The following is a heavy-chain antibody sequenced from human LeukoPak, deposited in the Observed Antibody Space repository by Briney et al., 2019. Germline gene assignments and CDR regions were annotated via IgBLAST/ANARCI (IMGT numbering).Heavy chain of an antibody. D-gene: IGHD7-27*01. CDR2: VYHTGST. J-gene: IGHJ4*02. CDR3: ASRKLGNDY. Sequence: SETLSLTCTISGGSVSDYYWSWIRQSPGRGLERIGYVYHTGSTSYSPSLKSRVTISADTSQNQFSLKLSSVTAADTAVYYCASRKLGNDYWGQGTLVTVSS. V-gene: IGHV4-59*02. CDR1: GGSVSDYY.